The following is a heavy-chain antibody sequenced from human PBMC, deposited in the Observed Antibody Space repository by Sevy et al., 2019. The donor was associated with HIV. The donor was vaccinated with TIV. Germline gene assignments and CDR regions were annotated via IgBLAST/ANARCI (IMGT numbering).Heavy chain of an antibody. CDR3: ARADSSGWYYFDY. Sequence: ASVKVSCKASGYTFTSYAMHWVRQAPGQRLEWMGWINAGNGNTKYSQKFQGRVAITRDTSASTAYMELSSLRSEDTAVYYCARADSSGWYYFDYWGQGTLVTVSS. CDR1: GYTFTSYA. J-gene: IGHJ4*02. CDR2: INAGNGNT. V-gene: IGHV1-3*01. D-gene: IGHD6-19*01.